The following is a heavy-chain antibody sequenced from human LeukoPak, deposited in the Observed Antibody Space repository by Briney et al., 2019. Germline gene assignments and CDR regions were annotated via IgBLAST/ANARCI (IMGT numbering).Heavy chain of an antibody. Sequence: GGSLRLSCAASGFTFSSYGMHWVRQVPGKGLEWVAVIWYDGSNKYYADSVKGRFTISRGNSKNTLYLQMNSLRAEDTAVYYCARDYYDSSGYYPEYFQHWGQGTLVTVSS. J-gene: IGHJ1*01. D-gene: IGHD3-22*01. CDR2: IWYDGSNK. V-gene: IGHV3-33*01. CDR1: GFTFSSYG. CDR3: ARDYYDSSGYYPEYFQH.